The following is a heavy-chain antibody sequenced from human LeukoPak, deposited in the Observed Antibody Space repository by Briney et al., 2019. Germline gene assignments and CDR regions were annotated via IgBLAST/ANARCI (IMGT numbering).Heavy chain of an antibody. CDR1: GFTFTYYW. V-gene: IGHV3-7*01. D-gene: IGHD3-22*01. J-gene: IGHJ4*02. CDR3: ARGTYYYDSSVGY. CDR2: IRADGGET. Sequence: GGSLRLSCAASGFTFTYYWMGWVRQAPGKGLEWVANIRADGGETFYVDSVKGRFTISRDNAKNSLYLQMNSLRAEDTAVYYCARGTYYYDSSVGYWGQGTLVTVSS.